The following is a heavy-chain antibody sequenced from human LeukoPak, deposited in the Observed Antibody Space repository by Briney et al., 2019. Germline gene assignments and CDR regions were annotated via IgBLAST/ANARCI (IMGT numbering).Heavy chain of an antibody. Sequence: ASVKVSCKASGGTFSSYTISWVRQAPGQGLEWMGRIIPILGIANYAQKFQGRVTITADKSTSTAYMELSSLRSEDTAVYYCAKAGSYSDISVYPLASFDFWGQGTMVTVSS. CDR1: GGTFSSYT. D-gene: IGHD3-22*01. J-gene: IGHJ3*01. CDR3: AKAGSYSDISVYPLASFDF. V-gene: IGHV1-69*02. CDR2: IIPILGIA.